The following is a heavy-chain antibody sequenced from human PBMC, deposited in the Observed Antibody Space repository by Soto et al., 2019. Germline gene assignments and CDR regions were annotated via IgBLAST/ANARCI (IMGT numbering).Heavy chain of an antibody. J-gene: IGHJ4*02. CDR1: GYTLTELS. V-gene: IGHV1-24*01. Sequence: ASVKVSCKVSGYTLTELSMHWVRQAPGEGLEWMGGFDPDDGETIYAQKFQGRVTMTEDTSTDTAYMELSSLRSEDTPVYYCATVRSPQNNPVRRDYTTPTTSYSFNYWGPATLATVSS. CDR3: ATVRSPQNNPVRRDYTTPTTSYSFNY. CDR2: FDPDDGET. D-gene: IGHD3-10*02.